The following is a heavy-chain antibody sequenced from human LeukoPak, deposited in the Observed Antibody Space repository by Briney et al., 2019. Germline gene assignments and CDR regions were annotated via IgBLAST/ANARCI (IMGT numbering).Heavy chain of an antibody. J-gene: IGHJ4*02. CDR1: GYTFTGYY. Sequence: ASVKVSCKASGYTFTGYYMHWVRQAPGQGLEWMGWINPNSGGTNYAQKFQGRVTMTRDTSITTAYMELSSLTSDDTAIYYCARGHYSTGWNLFDNWGQGTLVTVSS. CDR2: INPNSGGT. V-gene: IGHV1-2*02. CDR3: ARGHYSTGWNLFDN. D-gene: IGHD6-19*01.